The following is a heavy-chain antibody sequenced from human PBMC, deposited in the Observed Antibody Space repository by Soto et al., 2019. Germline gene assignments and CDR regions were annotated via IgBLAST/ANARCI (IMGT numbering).Heavy chain of an antibody. J-gene: IGHJ6*02. CDR2: ISGSGGST. CDR3: ANPPIFGVVQAPYYYYGMDV. V-gene: IGHV3-23*01. CDR1: GFTFSSYA. Sequence: PGGSLRLSCAASGFTFSSYAMSWVRQAPGKGLEWVSAISGSGGSTYYADSVKGRFTISRDNSKNTLYLQMNSLRAEDTAVYYCANPPIFGVVQAPYYYYGMDVWGQGTTVTVSS. D-gene: IGHD3-3*01.